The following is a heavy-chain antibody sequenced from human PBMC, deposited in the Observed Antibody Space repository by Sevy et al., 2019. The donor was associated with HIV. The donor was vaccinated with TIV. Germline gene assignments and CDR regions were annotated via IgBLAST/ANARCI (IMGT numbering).Heavy chain of an antibody. D-gene: IGHD5-18*01. V-gene: IGHV3-30*02. J-gene: IGHJ4*02. CDR3: AKEYSYGYYFDY. CDR2: IRYDGNNK. Sequence: GGSLRLSCAASGFTFSSYGMHWVRQAPGKGLEWVAFIRYDGNNKYYADSVKGRFTISRDNSKNTLYLQMNSLRAEDTAVYYCAKEYSYGYYFDYWGQGTLVTASS. CDR1: GFTFSSYG.